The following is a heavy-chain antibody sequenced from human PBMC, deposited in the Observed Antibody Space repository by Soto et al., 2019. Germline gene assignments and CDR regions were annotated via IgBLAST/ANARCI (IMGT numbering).Heavy chain of an antibody. CDR1: GYAFTSYG. CDR3: ARDREDYGSGSYCAY. J-gene: IGHJ4*02. D-gene: IGHD3-10*01. Sequence: ASVKVSCKASGYAFTSYGISWVRQAPGQGLEWMGWISAYNGNTNYAQKLQGRVTMTTDTSTSTAYMELRSLRSDDTAVYYCARDREDYGSGSYCAYWGQGTLVTVSS. CDR2: ISAYNGNT. V-gene: IGHV1-18*01.